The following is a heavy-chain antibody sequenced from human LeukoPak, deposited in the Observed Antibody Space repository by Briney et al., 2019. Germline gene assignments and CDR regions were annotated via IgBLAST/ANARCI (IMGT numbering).Heavy chain of an antibody. CDR1: GFTFDDYG. Sequence: GGSLRLSCAASGFTFDDYGMSWVRQAPGKGLEWVSGINWNGGSTGYADSVKGRFTISRDNDKNSLYLQMNSLRAEDTALYYCARDGSSSWYGGWFDPWGQGTLVTVSS. CDR2: INWNGGST. V-gene: IGHV3-20*04. CDR3: ARDGSSSWYGGWFDP. J-gene: IGHJ5*02. D-gene: IGHD6-13*01.